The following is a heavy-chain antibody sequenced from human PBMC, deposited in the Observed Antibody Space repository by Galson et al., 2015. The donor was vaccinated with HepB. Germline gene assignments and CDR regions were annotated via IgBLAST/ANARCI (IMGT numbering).Heavy chain of an antibody. V-gene: IGHV3-23*01. J-gene: IGHJ4*02. D-gene: IGHD6-19*01. CDR2: ISGSGDIT. Sequence: SLRLSCAASGFTFSNYAMSWVRQAPGKGLEWVATISGSGDITYYADSVKGRFTISRDNSNNTLYLQMNSLRAEDTAVYYCAKDRQRSRIAGAGIQDYWGPGTLVTVSS. CDR1: GFTFSNYA. CDR3: AKDRQRSRIAGAGIQDY.